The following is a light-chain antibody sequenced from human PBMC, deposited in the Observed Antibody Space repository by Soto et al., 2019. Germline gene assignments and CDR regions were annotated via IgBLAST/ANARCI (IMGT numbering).Light chain of an antibody. Sequence: QSALTQPASVSGSPGQSITISCTGTSSDVGGYNYVSWYQQHPGKAPKLMISEVSNRPSGVSNRLSGSKSGNTASLTISGLQAEDEADYYCSSYTSSSTRVFGGGTKLTVL. CDR2: EVS. CDR3: SSYTSSSTRV. J-gene: IGLJ3*02. CDR1: SSDVGGYNY. V-gene: IGLV2-14*01.